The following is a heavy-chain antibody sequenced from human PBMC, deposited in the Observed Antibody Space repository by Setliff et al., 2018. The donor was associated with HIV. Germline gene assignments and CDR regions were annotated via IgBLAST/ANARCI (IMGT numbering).Heavy chain of an antibody. J-gene: IGHJ4*02. CDR3: ARLGRAIDDGGSSLRLDF. V-gene: IGHV4-4*09. D-gene: IGHD2-21*01. CDR2: ISSSGTT. Sequence: SETLSLTCVVSDDTICNYDWTWIRQSPGKALGWIGYISSSGTTNYNPTLRIRVTIPMETSNTRFSLWLRSASAADTATYFCARLGRAIDDGGSSLRLDFWGQGMLVTVSS. CDR1: DDTICNYD.